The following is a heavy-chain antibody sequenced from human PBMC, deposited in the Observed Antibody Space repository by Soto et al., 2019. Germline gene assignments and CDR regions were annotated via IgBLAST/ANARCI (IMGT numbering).Heavy chain of an antibody. D-gene: IGHD2-15*01. Sequence: PSETLSLTCTVSGGSISSSHYYWGWIRQPPGKGLEWIASIYYGGSTYYNPSLKSRVTISVDTSKKQFSLKLNSVTAADTAVYYCARGGCSGGSCYLRGSFDYWGQGTLVTVSS. CDR1: GGSISSSHYY. V-gene: IGHV4-39*01. CDR3: ARGGCSGGSCYLRGSFDY. J-gene: IGHJ4*02. CDR2: IYYGGST.